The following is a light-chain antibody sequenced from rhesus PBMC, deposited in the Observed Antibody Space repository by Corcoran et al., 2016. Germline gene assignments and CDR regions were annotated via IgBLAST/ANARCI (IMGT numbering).Light chain of an antibody. CDR3: QQYDNWPWT. Sequence: EIVLAQSPATLSLSPGERATLSCRASQSVSSRLDWYLQKPGQPPRLLIYDAYTRVGGIPARVSGRGSGTDFTLTITSLEPEDVGIYYCQQYDNWPWTFGQGTKVDIK. CDR1: QSVSSR. V-gene: IGKV3-17*01. J-gene: IGKJ1*01. CDR2: DAY.